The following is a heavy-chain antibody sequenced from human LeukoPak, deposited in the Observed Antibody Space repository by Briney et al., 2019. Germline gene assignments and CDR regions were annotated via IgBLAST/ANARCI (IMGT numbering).Heavy chain of an antibody. CDR1: GGSLNSYY. Sequence: SETLSLTCTVSGGSLNSYYWIWIPQPPGKGLGGIGYVHYSGTTKYNPSLKGRVTISVDTSKNQFSLKVSSVTAAGTAVYYCARHENWGSTKGDSFYIWGQGKMVTVSS. CDR3: ARHENWGSTKGDSFYI. J-gene: IGHJ3*02. V-gene: IGHV4-59*08. CDR2: VHYSGTT. D-gene: IGHD7-27*01.